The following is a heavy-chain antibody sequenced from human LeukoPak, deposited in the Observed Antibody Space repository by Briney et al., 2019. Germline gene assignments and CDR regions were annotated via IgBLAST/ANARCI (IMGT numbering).Heavy chain of an antibody. CDR3: AKAYCSSTSCYADY. Sequence: GGSLRLSCAASGFTFSSYAMSWVPQAPGKGLEWVSAISGSGGSTYYADSVKGRFTISRDNSKNTLYLQMNSLRAEDTAVYYCAKAYCSSTSCYADYWGQGTLVTVSS. J-gene: IGHJ4*02. V-gene: IGHV3-23*01. CDR1: GFTFSSYA. D-gene: IGHD2-2*01. CDR2: ISGSGGST.